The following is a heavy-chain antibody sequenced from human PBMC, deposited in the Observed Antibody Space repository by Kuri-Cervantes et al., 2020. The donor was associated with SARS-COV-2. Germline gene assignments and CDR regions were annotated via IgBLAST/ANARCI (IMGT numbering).Heavy chain of an antibody. Sequence: GGSLRLSCKGSGYSFTSYWISWVRQMPGKGLEWMGRIDPSDSYTNYSPSFQGHVTISADKSISTAYLQWSSLKASDTAMYYCARHQGSSWWFNPWGQGPLVPVSS. CDR1: GYSFTSYW. CDR3: ARHQGSSWWFNP. D-gene: IGHD6-13*01. J-gene: IGHJ5*02. V-gene: IGHV5-10-1*01. CDR2: IDPSDSYT.